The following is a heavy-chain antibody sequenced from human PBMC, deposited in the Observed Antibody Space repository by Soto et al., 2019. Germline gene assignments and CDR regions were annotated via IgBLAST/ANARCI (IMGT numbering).Heavy chain of an antibody. J-gene: IGHJ6*02. V-gene: IGHV1-69*13. CDR2: IIPIFGTA. Sequence: ASVKVSCKASGGTFNSYAISWVRQAPGQGLERMGGIIPIFGTANYAQKFQGRVTITADESTSTAYMELSSLRSEDTAVYYCARYSNRGDPNYYYYGMDVWGQGTTVTVSS. CDR1: GGTFNSYA. D-gene: IGHD1-26*01. CDR3: ARYSNRGDPNYYYYGMDV.